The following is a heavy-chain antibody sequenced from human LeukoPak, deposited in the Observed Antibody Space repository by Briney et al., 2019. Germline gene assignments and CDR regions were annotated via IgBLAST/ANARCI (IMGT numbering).Heavy chain of an antibody. V-gene: IGHV1-18*01. D-gene: IGHD3-10*01. J-gene: IGHJ4*02. CDR3: ARDRLWFGGSPYFDY. CDR1: GYTFTSYG. Sequence: ASVKVSCKASGYTFTSYGISWVRQAPGQGLEWMGWISAYNGNTNYAQKLQGRVTMTTDTSTSTAYMELRSLRSDDTAVYYCARDRLWFGGSPYFDYWGQGTLVTVSS. CDR2: ISAYNGNT.